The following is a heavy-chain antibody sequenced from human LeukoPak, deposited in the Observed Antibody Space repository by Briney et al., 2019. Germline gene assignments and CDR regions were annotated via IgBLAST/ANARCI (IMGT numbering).Heavy chain of an antibody. V-gene: IGHV1-18*01. J-gene: IGHJ4*02. Sequence: ASVKVSCKASGYTFTSYDINWVRQAPGQGLEWMGWISVYNGNTNYAQKLQDRVTMTRDTSTSTAYMELRSLRSDDTAVYYCARGLIPRPPDYWGQGTLVTVSS. CDR1: GYTFTSYD. D-gene: IGHD2-21*01. CDR2: ISVYNGNT. CDR3: ARGLIPRPPDY.